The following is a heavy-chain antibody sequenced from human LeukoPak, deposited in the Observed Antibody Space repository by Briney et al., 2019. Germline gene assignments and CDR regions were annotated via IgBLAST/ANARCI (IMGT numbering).Heavy chain of an antibody. V-gene: IGHV4-31*03. D-gene: IGHD2-15*01. CDR1: GGSISSGGYY. J-gene: IGHJ6*02. CDR3: ARGPGYCSGGSCPPYYYYYGMDV. CDR2: IYYSGST. Sequence: TSQTLSLTCTVSGGSISSGGYYWSWIRQHPGEGLEWIGYIYYSGSTYYNPSLKSRVTISVDTSKNQFSLKLSSVTAADTAVYYCARGPGYCSGGSCPPYYYYYGMDVWGQGATVTVSS.